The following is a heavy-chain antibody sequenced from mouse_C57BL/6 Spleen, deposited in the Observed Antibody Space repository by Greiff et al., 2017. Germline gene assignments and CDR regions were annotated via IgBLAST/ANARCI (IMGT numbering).Heavy chain of an antibody. Sequence: QVQLQQPGAELVKPGASVKMSCKASGYTFTSYWITWVKQRPGQGLEWIGDIYPGSGSTNYNEKFKSKATLTVDTSSSTAYMQLSSLTSEDSAVYYCAREALGFITTVPYFDHWGQGTTLTVSS. CDR3: AREALGFITTVPYFDH. D-gene: IGHD1-1*01. CDR1: GYTFTSYW. V-gene: IGHV1-55*01. CDR2: IYPGSGST. J-gene: IGHJ2*01.